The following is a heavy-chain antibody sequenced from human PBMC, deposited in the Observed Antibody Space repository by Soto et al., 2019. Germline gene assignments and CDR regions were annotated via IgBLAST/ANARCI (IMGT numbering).Heavy chain of an antibody. CDR3: AHVEATVTKV. CDR2: IYCDADK. Sequence: QITLKESGPTLVKPTQTLTLTCTFSGFSLSTNRVGVGWIPQPPGTALDWLALIYCDADKDHSPSLKCRLTITKDTSKHQVVLTMANMDPVDTGTFYGAHVEATVTKVWGRGTLVTVSA. D-gene: IGHD4-17*01. CDR1: GFSLSTNRVG. J-gene: IGHJ4*02. V-gene: IGHV2-5*02.